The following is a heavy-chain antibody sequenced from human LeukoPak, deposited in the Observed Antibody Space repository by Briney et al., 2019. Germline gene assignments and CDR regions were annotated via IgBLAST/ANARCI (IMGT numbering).Heavy chain of an antibody. V-gene: IGHV3-21*01. CDR1: GFTFSSYN. J-gene: IGHJ4*02. CDR2: ITSSSSYI. D-gene: IGHD6-19*01. Sequence: PGGSLRLSCAASGFTFSSYNMNWVRQAPGKGLEWVSSITSSSSYIYYADSVKGRFTISRDNAKNSLYLQMNSLRAEDTAVYYCARGRGWTLKIDYWGQGTLVTVSS. CDR3: ARGRGWTLKIDY.